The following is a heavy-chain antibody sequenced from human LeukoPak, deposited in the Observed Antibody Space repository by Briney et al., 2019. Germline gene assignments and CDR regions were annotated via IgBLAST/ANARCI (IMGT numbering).Heavy chain of an antibody. CDR3: ARDITMIAVVSDAFDI. J-gene: IGHJ3*02. D-gene: IGHD3-22*01. Sequence: ASVKVSCKASGYTFTGYYMHWVRQAPGQGLEWMGRINPNSGGTNYAQKFQGRVTMTRDTSISTAYMELSRLRSDDTAVYYCARDITMIAVVSDAFDIWGQGTMVTVSS. CDR2: INPNSGGT. V-gene: IGHV1-2*06. CDR1: GYTFTGYY.